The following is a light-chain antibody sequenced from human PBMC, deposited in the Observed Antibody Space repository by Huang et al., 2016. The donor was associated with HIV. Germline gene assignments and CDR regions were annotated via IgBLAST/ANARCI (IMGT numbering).Light chain of an antibody. V-gene: IGKV1-5*01. CDR3: QQYDTSPLT. CDR1: QSISSR. Sequence: DIQMTQSPSTLSASVGDRVNLTCRASQSISSRLAWYQQKPGRAPKLLIYDASSLQSGVPSRFSGSGSGTEFTLTITSLQPENFATYYCQQYDTSPLTFGGGTKVEIK. CDR2: DAS. J-gene: IGKJ4*01.